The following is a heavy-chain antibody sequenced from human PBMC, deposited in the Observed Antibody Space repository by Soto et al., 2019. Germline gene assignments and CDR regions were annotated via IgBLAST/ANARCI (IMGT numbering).Heavy chain of an antibody. D-gene: IGHD3-16*01. CDR3: ARDASGRMDV. J-gene: IGHJ6*02. CDR1: GFSFSSYG. Sequence: GGSLRLSCAASGFSFSSYGMHWVRQAAGKGLEWVAVIWYDGSNKYYADSVKGRFTISRDNSKNTLYLQMNSLSADPTAVYYCARDASGRMDVWGQGTTVTVSS. V-gene: IGHV3-33*01. CDR2: IWYDGSNK.